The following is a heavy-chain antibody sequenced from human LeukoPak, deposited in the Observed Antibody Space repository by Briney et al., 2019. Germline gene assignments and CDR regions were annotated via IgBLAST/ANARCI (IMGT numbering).Heavy chain of an antibody. V-gene: IGHV3-30*02. Sequence: PGGPLRLSCAASGFTFSDYGMHWVRRAPGKGLEWVAFIRYDGSNKNYADSVKGRFTISRDNSKNTLYLQVSSLRAEDTAVYYCAKFSTTTGIYWGQGTLVTVSS. J-gene: IGHJ4*02. CDR2: IRYDGSNK. CDR1: GFTFSDYG. CDR3: AKFSTTTGIY. D-gene: IGHD4-17*01.